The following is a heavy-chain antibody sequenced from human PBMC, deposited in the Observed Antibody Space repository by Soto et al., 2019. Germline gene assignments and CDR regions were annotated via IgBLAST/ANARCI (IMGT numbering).Heavy chain of an antibody. J-gene: IGHJ4*02. CDR1: GFTFTSSA. Sequence: GASVKVSCKASGFTFTSSAVQWVRQARGQRLEWIGWIVVGSGNTNYAQKFQERVTITRDMSTSTAYMELSSLRSEDTAVYYCAANPVGIVGATTGYWGQGTLVTVSS. V-gene: IGHV1-58*01. CDR3: AANPVGIVGATTGY. D-gene: IGHD1-26*01. CDR2: IVVGSGNT.